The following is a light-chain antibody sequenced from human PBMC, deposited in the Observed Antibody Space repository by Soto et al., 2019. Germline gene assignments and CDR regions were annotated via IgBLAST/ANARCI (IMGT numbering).Light chain of an antibody. CDR3: QQYGSSPPWT. CDR2: GAS. Sequence: EIVLAPTPGTLSLSPGERATLPCRASQSVSSSYLAWYQQKPGQAPRLLIYGASSRATGIPDRFSGSGSGTDFTLTISRLEPEDFAVYYCQQYGSSPPWTFGQGTKVDIK. J-gene: IGKJ1*01. CDR1: QSVSSSY. V-gene: IGKV3-20*01.